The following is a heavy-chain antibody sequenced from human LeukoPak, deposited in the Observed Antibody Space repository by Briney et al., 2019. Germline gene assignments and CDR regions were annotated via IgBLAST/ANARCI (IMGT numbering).Heavy chain of an antibody. CDR1: GYTFTNYW. CDR3: ARPKFGGGSDY. D-gene: IGHD3-16*01. Sequence: GESLKISCKASGYTFTNYWIGWVRQMPGKGLEWMGIIYPGDSDTRYSPSFQGLVSISADKSISTAYVQWSSLKASDTAMYYCARPKFGGGSDYWGQGTLVTVPS. CDR2: IYPGDSDT. V-gene: IGHV5-51*01. J-gene: IGHJ4*02.